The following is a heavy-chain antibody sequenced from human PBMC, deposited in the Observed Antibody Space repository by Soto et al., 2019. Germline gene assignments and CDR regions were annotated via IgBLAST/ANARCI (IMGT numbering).Heavy chain of an antibody. Sequence: EVQLLESGGGSVQPGGSPKLSCVVSGFTIPDYGVTWVRQPPGKGLEWVSGFTGGHGKTFYADSVRGRFTISREDSRNTVYLQMDSLGVEDTAVYYCTRWNGFGDSWGQGTLVTVSS. J-gene: IGHJ4*02. V-gene: IGHV3-23*01. CDR2: FTGGHGKT. D-gene: IGHD1-1*01. CDR1: GFTIPDYG. CDR3: TRWNGFGDS.